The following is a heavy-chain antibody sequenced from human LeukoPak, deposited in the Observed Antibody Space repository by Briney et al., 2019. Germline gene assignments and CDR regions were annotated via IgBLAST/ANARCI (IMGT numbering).Heavy chain of an antibody. CDR1: GFTFSSYA. D-gene: IGHD6-13*01. Sequence: GGSLRLSCAASGFTFSSYAMSWVRQAPGKGLEWVSAISGSGGSSTYYADSVKGRFTISRDNSKNTLYLQMNSLRAEDTAVYYCANSAAVGTFYWGQGTLVTVSS. CDR2: ISGSGGSST. V-gene: IGHV3-23*01. J-gene: IGHJ4*02. CDR3: ANSAAVGTFY.